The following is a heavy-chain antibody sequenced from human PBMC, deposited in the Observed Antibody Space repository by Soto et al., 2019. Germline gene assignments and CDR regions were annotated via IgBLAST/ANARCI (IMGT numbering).Heavy chain of an antibody. Sequence: QVQLVESGGGVVQPGRSLRLSCAASGFTFSSYGMHWVRQAPGKGLEWVAVISHDGSNKYYVDSVKGRFTISRDNSKNTLYLQMNSLRAEDTAVYYCAKDLFHCSGATCAGFDYWGQGTLVIVSS. CDR1: GFTFSSYG. J-gene: IGHJ4*02. CDR2: ISHDGSNK. CDR3: AKDLFHCSGATCAGFDY. V-gene: IGHV3-30*18. D-gene: IGHD2-15*01.